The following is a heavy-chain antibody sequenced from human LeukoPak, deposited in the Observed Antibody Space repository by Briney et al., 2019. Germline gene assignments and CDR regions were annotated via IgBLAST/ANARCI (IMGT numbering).Heavy chain of an antibody. CDR1: GGTLSSYA. CDR2: INSSGDST. J-gene: IGHJ4*02. V-gene: IGHV1-46*03. CDR3: ARVMAEYFDH. D-gene: IGHD3-10*01. Sequence: GSVKVSCKASGGTLSSYAISWVRPAPGQGPEWMGIINSSGDSTRYAQTLQGRVTITRDTPTRAVYMELICLRSEDTPVYYCARVMAEYFDHWGLGTLVTVS.